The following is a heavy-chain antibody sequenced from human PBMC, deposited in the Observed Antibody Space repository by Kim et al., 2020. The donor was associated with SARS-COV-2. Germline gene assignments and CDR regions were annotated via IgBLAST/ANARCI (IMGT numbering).Heavy chain of an antibody. D-gene: IGHD1-26*01. J-gene: IGHJ6*02. V-gene: IGHV3-23*01. Sequence: GGSLRLSCAASGFTFSSYAMSWVRQAPGKGLEWVSAISGSGGSTYYADSVKGRFTISRDNSKNTLYLQMNSLRAEDTAVYYCAKDPPGSGSFNYYYYGMDVWGRGTTVTVSS. CDR2: ISGSGGST. CDR1: GFTFSSYA. CDR3: AKDPPGSGSFNYYYYGMDV.